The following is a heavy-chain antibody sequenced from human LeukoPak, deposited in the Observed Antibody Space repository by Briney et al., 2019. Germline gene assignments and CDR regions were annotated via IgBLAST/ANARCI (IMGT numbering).Heavy chain of an antibody. D-gene: IGHD3-16*01. CDR2: IYYSGST. CDR1: GGSTSSYY. J-gene: IGHJ4*02. Sequence: KPSEILSLTCAVSGGSTSSYYRSWIRQPPGKGLEWIGYIYYSGSTNYNPSLKSRVTISVDTSKNQFSLKLSSVTAADTAVYYCASSHTYQPYYFDYWGQGTLVTVSS. V-gene: IGHV4-59*01. CDR3: ASSHTYQPYYFDY.